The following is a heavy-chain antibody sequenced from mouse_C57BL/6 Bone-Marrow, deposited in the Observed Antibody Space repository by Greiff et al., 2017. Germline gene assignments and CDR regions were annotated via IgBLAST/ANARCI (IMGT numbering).Heavy chain of an antibody. Sequence: VQLQQSGAELVRPGASVKLSCTASGFNIKDDYMHWVKQRPEQGLEWIGWIDPENGDTEYASKFQGKATITADTSSNTAYLQLSSLTSEDTAVYYCTTTVVATDYYAMDYWGPGTSVTVSS. D-gene: IGHD1-1*01. CDR1: GFNIKDDY. V-gene: IGHV14-4*01. J-gene: IGHJ4*01. CDR2: IDPENGDT. CDR3: TTTVVATDYYAMDY.